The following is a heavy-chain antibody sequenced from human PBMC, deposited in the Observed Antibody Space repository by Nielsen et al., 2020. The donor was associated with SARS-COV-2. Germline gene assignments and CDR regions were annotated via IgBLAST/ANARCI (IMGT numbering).Heavy chain of an antibody. J-gene: IGHJ5*02. V-gene: IGHV3-21*01. Sequence: GESLKISCAASGFTFSSYSMNWVRQAPGKGLEWVSSISSSSSYIYYADPVKGRFTISRDNAKNSLYLQMNSLRAEDTAVYYCARAQAPQYSSGWYWRDWFDPWGQGTLVTVSS. CDR1: GFTFSSYS. D-gene: IGHD6-19*01. CDR3: ARAQAPQYSSGWYWRDWFDP. CDR2: ISSSSSYI.